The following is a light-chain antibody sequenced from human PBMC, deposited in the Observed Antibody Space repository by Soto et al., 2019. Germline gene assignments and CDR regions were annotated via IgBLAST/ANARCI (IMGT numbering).Light chain of an antibody. CDR2: GAS. CDR1: ESLSTY. V-gene: IGKV3-15*01. CDR3: QSYNDWPFT. J-gene: IGKJ2*01. Sequence: EIVMTKSPATLYVSPGERVTLSCRASESLSTYLAWYQQKPGQAPRLLIYGASTKATGIPARFSGSGSATDFTLTISSLQSEGLAVYYCQSYNDWPFTFGQGTELEI.